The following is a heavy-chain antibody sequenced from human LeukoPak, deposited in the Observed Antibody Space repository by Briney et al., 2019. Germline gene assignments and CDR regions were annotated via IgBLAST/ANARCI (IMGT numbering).Heavy chain of an antibody. CDR1: GFTFSSYW. J-gene: IGHJ4*02. Sequence: GGSLRLSCAASGFTFSSYWMSWVRQAPGKGLEWVANIRQDGGTMSYVDSVRGRFTISRDNAKNSLILQMNSLRAEDTAVYYCTRGGIAAAGTDYWGQGTLVTVSS. CDR3: TRGGIAAAGTDY. V-gene: IGHV3-7*01. CDR2: IRQDGGTM. D-gene: IGHD6-13*01.